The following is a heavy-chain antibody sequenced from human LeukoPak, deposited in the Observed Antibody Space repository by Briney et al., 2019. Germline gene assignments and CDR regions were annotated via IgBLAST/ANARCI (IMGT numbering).Heavy chain of an antibody. Sequence: SETLSLTCAVYGGSFRGYYWSWIRQPPGKGLEWIGEINHSGSTNYNPSLKSRVTISVDTSKNQFSLKLSSVTAADTAVYYCARGERDLFVVVPAAIPFDYWGQGTLVTVSS. CDR1: GGSFRGYY. CDR2: INHSGST. D-gene: IGHD2-2*01. CDR3: ARGERDLFVVVPAAIPFDY. V-gene: IGHV4-34*01. J-gene: IGHJ4*02.